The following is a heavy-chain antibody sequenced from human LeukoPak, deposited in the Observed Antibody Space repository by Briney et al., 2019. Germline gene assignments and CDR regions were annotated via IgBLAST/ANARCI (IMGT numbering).Heavy chain of an antibody. V-gene: IGHV3-23*01. D-gene: IGHD4-17*01. Sequence: GGSLRLSCAASGFTFSNYGMSWVRQAPGKGLEWVSVISGSGGTTYYADSVKGRFTISRDNSKNTLYLQMNSLRAEDTAVYYCAKRGDGDKTAFDYWGQGTLVTVSS. CDR3: AKRGDGDKTAFDY. J-gene: IGHJ4*02. CDR1: GFTFSNYG. CDR2: ISGSGGTT.